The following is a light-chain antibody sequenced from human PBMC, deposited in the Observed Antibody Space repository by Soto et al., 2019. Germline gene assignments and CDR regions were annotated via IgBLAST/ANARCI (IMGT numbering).Light chain of an antibody. V-gene: IGLV2-14*01. CDR3: SSYTSSSTRVL. CDR2: EVS. Sequence: QSALTQPASVSGSPGQSITISCTGTSSDVGGYNFVSWYQQHPGKAPKFMIYEVSNRPSGVSYRFSGSKSGNTASLTISGLQAEDEAAYYCSSYTSSSTRVLFGGGTKLTVL. J-gene: IGLJ2*01. CDR1: SSDVGGYNF.